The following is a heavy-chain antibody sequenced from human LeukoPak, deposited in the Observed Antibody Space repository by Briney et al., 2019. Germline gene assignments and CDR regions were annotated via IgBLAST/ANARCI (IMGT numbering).Heavy chain of an antibody. CDR1: GFTFSSYD. CDR3: ARDLVLSRSVGASEKIDY. Sequence: GGSLRLSCAASGFTFSSYDMNWVRQAPGKGLEWVSSISSSRYIYYSDSVKGRFTMSRDNAKNSLYLQMNSLRTDDTAVYYCARDLVLSRSVGASEKIDYWGQGTLVTVSS. V-gene: IGHV3-21*01. CDR2: ISSSRYI. J-gene: IGHJ4*02. D-gene: IGHD1-26*01.